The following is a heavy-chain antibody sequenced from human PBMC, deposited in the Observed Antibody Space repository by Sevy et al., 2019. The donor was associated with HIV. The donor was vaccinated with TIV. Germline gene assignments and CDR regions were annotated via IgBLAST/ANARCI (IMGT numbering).Heavy chain of an antibody. CDR1: GFILSDYY. CDR3: VRGAHYGDADWGFDY. J-gene: IGHJ4*02. Sequence: GGSLRLSCAASGFILSDYYMAWVRQAPGKGLEWISYVSRGGYTIYYADSVEGRFSISRDDAKDCLFLQMDSLRAEDTGVYYCVRGAHYGDADWGFDYWGQGALVTVSS. V-gene: IGHV3-11*01. D-gene: IGHD4-17*01. CDR2: VSRGGYTI.